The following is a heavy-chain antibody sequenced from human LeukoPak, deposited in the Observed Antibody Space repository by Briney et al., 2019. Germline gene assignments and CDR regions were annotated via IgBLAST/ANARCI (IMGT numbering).Heavy chain of an antibody. V-gene: IGHV4-39*01. CDR3: AGRLDTSGFDY. J-gene: IGHJ4*02. CDR2: IYYSGNT. D-gene: IGHD6-19*01. CDR1: GGSISSSGFY. Sequence: SETLSLTCTVSGGSISSSGFYWGWIRQPPGKGLEWIGSIYYSGNTYYNPSLRSRLTISVDTSKNQFSLKLTSVTAADTAVYFCAGRLDTSGFDYWGQGTLVTVSS.